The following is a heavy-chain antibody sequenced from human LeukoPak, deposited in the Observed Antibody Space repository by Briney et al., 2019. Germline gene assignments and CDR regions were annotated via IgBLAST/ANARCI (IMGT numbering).Heavy chain of an antibody. CDR2: INHSGST. J-gene: IGHJ4*02. Sequence: SEPLSLTCAVYGGSFSGYYWSWIRQPPGKGLEWIGEINHSGSTNYNPSLKSRVTISVDTSKNQFSLKLSSVTAADTAVYYCARHSTTYYYDSSGYYHGGYFDYWGQGTLVTVSS. V-gene: IGHV4-34*01. CDR3: ARHSTTYYYDSSGYYHGGYFDY. CDR1: GGSFSGYY. D-gene: IGHD3-22*01.